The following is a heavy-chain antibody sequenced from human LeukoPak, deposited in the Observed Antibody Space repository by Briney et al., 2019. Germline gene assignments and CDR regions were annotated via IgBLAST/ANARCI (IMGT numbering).Heavy chain of an antibody. CDR2: IYYSGST. CDR3: ARASHGWYFDL. J-gene: IGHJ2*01. D-gene: IGHD6-6*01. V-gene: IGHV4-39*07. CDR1: GGSININTYY. Sequence: PSETLSLTCTVSGGSININTYYWGWIRQPPGKGLEWIGSIYYSGSTYYNPSLKSRVTISVDTSKNQFSLKLSSVTAADTAVYYCARASHGWYFDLWSRGTLVTVSS.